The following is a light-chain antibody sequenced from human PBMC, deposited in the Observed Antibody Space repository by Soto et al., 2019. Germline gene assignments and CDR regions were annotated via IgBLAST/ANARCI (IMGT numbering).Light chain of an antibody. CDR3: QAWDSGNMV. CDR2: QDN. J-gene: IGLJ3*02. Sequence: SSELTQPPSVSVSPGQTATLSCSGDKLGDKFACWYQQKPGQSPELVIYQDNKRPSGIPERFSGFNSGNTATLTIAETRAMDEADYFCQAWDSGNMVFGGGTKLTVL. CDR1: KLGDKF. V-gene: IGLV3-1*01.